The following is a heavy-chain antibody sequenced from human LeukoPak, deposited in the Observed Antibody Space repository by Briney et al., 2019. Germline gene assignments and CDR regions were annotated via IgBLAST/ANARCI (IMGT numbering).Heavy chain of an antibody. Sequence: SETLSLTCTVSGGSFSSYYWSWIRQPPGKGLEWIGYIYYSGSTNYNPSLKSRVTISVDTSKNQFSLKLSSVTAADTAVYYCARMCRGSCYVGGYWGQGTLVTVSS. V-gene: IGHV4-59*01. CDR2: IYYSGST. CDR1: GGSFSSYY. J-gene: IGHJ4*02. D-gene: IGHD2-15*01. CDR3: ARMCRGSCYVGGY.